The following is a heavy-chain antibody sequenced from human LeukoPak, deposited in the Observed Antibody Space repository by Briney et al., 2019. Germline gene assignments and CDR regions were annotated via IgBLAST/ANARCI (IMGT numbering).Heavy chain of an antibody. CDR3: ARLAAAGTRYFDY. J-gene: IGHJ4*02. CDR1: GSSISSGYC. D-gene: IGHD6-13*01. CDR2: IYHDGIT. V-gene: IGHV4-38-2*01. Sequence: SETLSLTCAVSGSSISSGYCWVWIRQPPGQGLEWIGSIYHDGITYYKSSLKSRVTISVDTSKDQFSLKLTSVTAADTAVYYCARLAAAGTRYFDYWGQGTLVTVSS.